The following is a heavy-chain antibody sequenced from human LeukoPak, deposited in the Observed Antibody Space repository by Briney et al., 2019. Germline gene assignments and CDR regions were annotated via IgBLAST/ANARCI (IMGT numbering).Heavy chain of an antibody. J-gene: IGHJ3*02. V-gene: IGHV1-69*05. CDR3: ARSYPHYYGSGSYAFDI. CDR2: IIPIFGTA. D-gene: IGHD3-10*01. CDR1: GGTFSSYT. Sequence: ASVKVSCKASGGTFSSYTINWVRQAPGQGLEWMGGIIPIFGTANYAQKFQGRVTITTDESTSTACMELSSLRSEDTAVYYCARSYPHYYGSGSYAFDIWGQGTMVTVSS.